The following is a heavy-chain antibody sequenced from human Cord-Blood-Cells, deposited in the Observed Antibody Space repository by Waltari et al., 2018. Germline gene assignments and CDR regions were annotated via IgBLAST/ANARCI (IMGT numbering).Heavy chain of an antibody. D-gene: IGHD6-13*01. CDR1: GFTFSSYG. CDR3: AKEPTGYSSSWSFDY. J-gene: IGHJ4*02. V-gene: IGHV3-30*18. CDR2: MSYDGSNK. Sequence: QVQLVESGGGVVQPGRSLRLSCAASGFTFSSYGMHWVRQAPGKGLEWVAVMSYDGSNKYYADSVKGRFTISRDNSKNTLYLQMNSLRAEDTAVYYCAKEPTGYSSSWSFDYWGQGTLVTVSS.